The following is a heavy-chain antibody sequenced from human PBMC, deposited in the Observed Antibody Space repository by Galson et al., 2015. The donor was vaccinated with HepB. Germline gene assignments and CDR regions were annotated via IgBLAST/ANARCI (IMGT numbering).Heavy chain of an antibody. CDR2: ISYDGSHK. D-gene: IGHD3-3*01. J-gene: IGHJ4*02. Sequence: SLRLSCAAAGFTFSSYGMHWGRQAPGKGLEWVAVISYDGSHKYYEDSVKGRFTISRDNSKNTLYLQMNSLRAEDTAVYYCAKGDYDFWSGSDYWGQGTLVPVSS. CDR1: GFTFSSYG. V-gene: IGHV3-30*18. CDR3: AKGDYDFWSGSDY.